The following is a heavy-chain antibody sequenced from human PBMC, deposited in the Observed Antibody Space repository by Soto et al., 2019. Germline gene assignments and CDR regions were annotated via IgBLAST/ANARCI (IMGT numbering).Heavy chain of an antibody. CDR2: IYYSGST. Sequence: SETLSLTCTVSGGSISSYYWSWIRQPPGKGLEWIGYIYYSGSTNYNPSLKSRVTISVDTSKNQFSLKLSSVTAADTAVYYCAREKAAAFDYWGQGTLVTVSS. CDR3: AREKAAAFDY. V-gene: IGHV4-59*01. CDR1: GGSISSYY. J-gene: IGHJ4*02. D-gene: IGHD6-13*01.